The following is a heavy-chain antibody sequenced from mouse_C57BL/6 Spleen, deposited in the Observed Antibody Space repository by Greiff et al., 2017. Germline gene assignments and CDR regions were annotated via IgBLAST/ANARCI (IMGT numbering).Heavy chain of an antibody. V-gene: IGHV7-3*01. J-gene: IGHJ4*01. CDR3: ARSVSGYLYAMDD. CDR2: IRNKANGYTT. Sequence: DVKLVESGGGLVQPGGSLSLSCAASGFTFTDYYMSWVRQPPGKALEWLGFIRNKANGYTTEYSASVKGRFTISRDNSQSILYLQMNALRAEDSATYYCARSVSGYLYAMDDWGQGTSVTVSS. D-gene: IGHD3-2*02. CDR1: GFTFTDYY.